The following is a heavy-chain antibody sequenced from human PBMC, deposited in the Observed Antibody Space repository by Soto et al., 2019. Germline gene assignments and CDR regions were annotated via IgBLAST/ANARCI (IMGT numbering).Heavy chain of an antibody. CDR3: ARDGLPFALDI. D-gene: IGHD3-16*01. J-gene: IGHJ3*02. V-gene: IGHV3-7*03. CDR1: GFTLSRHW. CDR2: IKEDGSEI. Sequence: GGSLRLSCAASGFTLSRHWMSWVRQAPGKGLEWVAKIKEDGSEINYVDSVKGRFTISRDNAKNSLYLQMDSLRAEDTAVYYCARDGLPFALDIWGHGTMVTVSS.